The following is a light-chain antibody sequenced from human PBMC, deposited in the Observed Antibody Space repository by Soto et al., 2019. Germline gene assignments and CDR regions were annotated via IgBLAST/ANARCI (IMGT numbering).Light chain of an antibody. J-gene: IGKJ2*01. CDR3: QQRSNWPPGMYT. CDR1: QSVSSY. CDR2: DAS. Sequence: EIVLTQSPATLSLSPGERATLSCRASQSVSSYLAWYQQKPGQAPRLLIYDASNRATGIPARFSGSGSGTDFTLTISSLEPEDFAVYYCQQRSNWPPGMYTFAQGTKLEIK. V-gene: IGKV3-11*01.